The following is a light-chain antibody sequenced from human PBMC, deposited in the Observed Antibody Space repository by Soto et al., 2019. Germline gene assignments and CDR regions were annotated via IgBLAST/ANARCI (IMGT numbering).Light chain of an antibody. CDR2: KAS. CDR1: QSISSW. CDR3: QQHNSYPVG. Sequence: DIQMTQSPSTLSASVGDRVTITCRASQSISSWLAWYQQKPGKAPKLLIYKASSLESGDPSRFSGSGSGTEFTLTISSLQPDDFATYYCQQHNSYPVGFGQGTKVDIK. J-gene: IGKJ1*01. V-gene: IGKV1-5*03.